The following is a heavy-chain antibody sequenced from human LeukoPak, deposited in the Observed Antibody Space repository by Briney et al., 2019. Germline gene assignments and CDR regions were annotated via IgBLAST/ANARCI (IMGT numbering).Heavy chain of an antibody. V-gene: IGHV3-30*03. CDR3: ARDGGLHVGSSTSCFDY. J-gene: IGHJ4*02. CDR2: ISYDGSNK. CDR1: GFTFSSYG. D-gene: IGHD2-2*01. Sequence: PGRSLRLSCAASGFTFSSYGMHWVRQAPGKGLEWVAVISYDGSNKYYADSVKGRFTISGDNSKNSLYLQMNSLRAEDTAVYYCARDGGLHVGSSTSCFDYWGQGTLVTVSS.